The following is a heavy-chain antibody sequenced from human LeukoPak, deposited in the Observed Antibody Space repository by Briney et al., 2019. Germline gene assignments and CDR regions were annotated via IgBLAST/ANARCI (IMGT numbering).Heavy chain of an antibody. CDR3: AKDLGSSGWYIDN. CDR2: NSGGSS. D-gene: IGHD6-25*01. J-gene: IGHJ4*02. Sequence: GGSLRLSCAASGFTFSTYGVYWVRQAPGKGLEWVSSNSGGSSYYADSVKGRFTISRDNSKNTLYLQMNSLRAEDTAVYYCAKDLGSSGWYIDNWGQGTLVTVSS. CDR1: GFTFSTYG. V-gene: IGHV3-23*01.